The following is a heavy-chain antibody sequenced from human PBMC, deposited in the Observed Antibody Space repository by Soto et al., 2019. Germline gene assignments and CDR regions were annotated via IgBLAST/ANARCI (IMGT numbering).Heavy chain of an antibody. J-gene: IGHJ3*01. CDR3: ARGYAFDV. CDR2: IHHSGCT. V-gene: IGHV4-4*02. CDR1: GGSITTDNW. Sequence: QVLLQESGPGLLKPSETLSLTCSVSGGSITTDNWWSWVRQPPGKGLEWIGEIHHSGCTNYNMSLKSRVITSVDKSKNQFSLNLIFVTAADTAMYYCARGYAFDVWGRGTMVTVSS.